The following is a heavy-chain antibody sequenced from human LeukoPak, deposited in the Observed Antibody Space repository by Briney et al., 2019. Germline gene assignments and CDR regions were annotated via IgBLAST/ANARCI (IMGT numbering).Heavy chain of an antibody. V-gene: IGHV3-30-3*01. Sequence: GRSLRLSCAASGFTFSSYAMHWVRQAPGKGLEWVAVISHDGSNKYYADSVKGRFTISRDNSKNTLYLQMNSLRAEDTAVYYCAKVTGYSSSWYEGRFDYWGQGTLVTVSS. D-gene: IGHD6-13*01. CDR1: GFTFSSYA. CDR3: AKVTGYSSSWYEGRFDY. J-gene: IGHJ4*02. CDR2: ISHDGSNK.